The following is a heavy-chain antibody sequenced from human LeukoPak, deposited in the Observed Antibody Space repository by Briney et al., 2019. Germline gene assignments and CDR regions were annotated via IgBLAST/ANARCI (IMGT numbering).Heavy chain of an antibody. Sequence: PSETLSLTCAVSGYFISSGYYWGWIRQPPGKGLEWIGSIYHSGSTYYNPSLKSRVTISVDTSKNHFSLKLSSVTAADTAVYYCVRGPRYDSSGYYYLFRGQGTLVTVSS. CDR2: IYHSGST. J-gene: IGHJ4*02. CDR3: VRGPRYDSSGYYYLF. D-gene: IGHD3-22*01. V-gene: IGHV4-38-2*01. CDR1: GYFISSGYY.